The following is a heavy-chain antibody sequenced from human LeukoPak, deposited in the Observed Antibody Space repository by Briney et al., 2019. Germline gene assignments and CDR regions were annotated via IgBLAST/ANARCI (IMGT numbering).Heavy chain of an antibody. Sequence: PSETLSLTCTVSGGSISSYYWSWICQPPGKWLEWIGEINHSGSTNYNPSLKSRVTISVDTSKNQFSLKLSSVTAADTAVYYCAREGPRDYYGSGSYPIDYFDYWGQGTLVTVSS. D-gene: IGHD3-10*01. V-gene: IGHV4-34*01. J-gene: IGHJ4*02. CDR2: INHSGST. CDR1: GGSISSYY. CDR3: AREGPRDYYGSGSYPIDYFDY.